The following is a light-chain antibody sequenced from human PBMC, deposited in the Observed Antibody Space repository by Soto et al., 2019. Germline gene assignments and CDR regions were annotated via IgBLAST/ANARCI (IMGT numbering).Light chain of an antibody. V-gene: IGLV2-14*01. CDR3: SSYTTRSTWV. CDR1: SNDVGAYNY. J-gene: IGLJ3*02. Sequence: QSALTQPASVSGSPGQSIAISCTGTSNDVGAYNYVSWFQQHPGEAPNLLIYEGSNRPSGVSNRFSASKSGNTASLTISGLQAEDEADYYCSSYTTRSTWVFGGGTKLTVL. CDR2: EGS.